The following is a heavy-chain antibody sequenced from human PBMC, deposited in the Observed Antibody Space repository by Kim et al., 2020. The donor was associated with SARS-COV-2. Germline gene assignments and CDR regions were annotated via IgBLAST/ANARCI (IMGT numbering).Heavy chain of an antibody. D-gene: IGHD3-3*01. CDR2: INPSGGST. V-gene: IGHV1-46*01. Sequence: ASVKVSCKASGYTFTSYYMHWVRQAPGQGLEWMGIINPSGGSTSYAQKFQGRVTMTRDTSTSTVYMELSSLRSEDTAVYYCARGGGYYDFWSGYYPNNWFDPWAREPWSPSPQ. CDR3: ARGGGYYDFWSGYYPNNWFDP. CDR1: GYTFTSYY. J-gene: IGHJ5*02.